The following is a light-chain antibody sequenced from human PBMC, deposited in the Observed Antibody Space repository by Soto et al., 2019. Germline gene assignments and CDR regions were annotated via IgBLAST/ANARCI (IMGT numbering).Light chain of an antibody. CDR2: DVS. Sequence: QSALTQPGSVSGSPGQSITISCTGTSSDIGGYNYVSWYQQHPGKAPKLMIYDVSKRPSGVPDRFSGSKSGNTASLTISGLQAEDEADYYCCSYAGSYTLWVFGGGTKLTVL. CDR1: SSDIGGYNY. J-gene: IGLJ3*02. V-gene: IGLV2-11*01. CDR3: CSYAGSYTLWV.